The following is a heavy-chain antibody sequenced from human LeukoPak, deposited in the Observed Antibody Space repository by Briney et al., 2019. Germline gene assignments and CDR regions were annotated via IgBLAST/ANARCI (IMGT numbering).Heavy chain of an antibody. Sequence: ASVKVSCKASSYIFTNFGIIWVRQAPGQGLEWMGIINPSGGSTTYAQKFQGRVTMTRDTSTSTVYMELSSLRSEDTAVYYCARAPSSYSSDWYYFDYWGQGTLVTVSS. J-gene: IGHJ4*02. V-gene: IGHV1-46*01. CDR2: INPSGGST. CDR3: ARAPSSYSSDWYYFDY. D-gene: IGHD6-13*01. CDR1: SYIFTNFG.